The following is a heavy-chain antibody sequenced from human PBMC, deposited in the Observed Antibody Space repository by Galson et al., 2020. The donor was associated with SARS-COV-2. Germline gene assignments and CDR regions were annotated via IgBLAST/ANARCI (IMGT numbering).Heavy chain of an antibody. D-gene: IGHD3-10*01. CDR3: ARVGGYGSGSNGMDV. CDR2: INPNSGGT. Sequence: ASVKVSCKASGYTFTGYYMHWVRQAPGQGLEWMGWINPNSGGTNYAQKFQGRVTMTRDTSISTAYVELSRLRSDDTAVYYCARVGGYGSGSNGMDVWGQGTTVTVSS. V-gene: IGHV1-2*02. J-gene: IGHJ6*02. CDR1: GYTFTGYY.